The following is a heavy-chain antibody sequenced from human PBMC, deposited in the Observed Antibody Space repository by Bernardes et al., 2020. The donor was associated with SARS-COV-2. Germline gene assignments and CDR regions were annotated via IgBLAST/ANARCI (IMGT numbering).Heavy chain of an antibody. D-gene: IGHD4-17*01. CDR1: GGSIGSISYY. CDR3: ATLDYGDPRYSWFDP. J-gene: IGHJ5*02. Sequence: SEALSLTCTVSGGSIGSISYYWGWLLQPPGKGLEWIGNIYYSGNTYYNPSLKSRVTISADTSKNQFSLRVSSVTAADTAVYYCATLDYGDPRYSWFDPWGQGTLVTVSS. V-gene: IGHV4-39*01. CDR2: IYYSGNT.